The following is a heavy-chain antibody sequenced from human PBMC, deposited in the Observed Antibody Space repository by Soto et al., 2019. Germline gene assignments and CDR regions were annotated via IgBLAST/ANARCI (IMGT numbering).Heavy chain of an antibody. J-gene: IGHJ4*02. CDR3: AKDGAPRYCSGRSCHSAGAY. V-gene: IGHV3-30*18. D-gene: IGHD2-15*01. CDR2: ISHDGSNK. CDR1: GFTFSNYG. Sequence: QVQLVESGGGVVQPGRSLRLSCAGSGFTFSNYGLHWVRQTPGKGLEWVAFISHDGSNKYYADSVKGRFTISRDSSKSTLYLQMDSLRVEDTAVYYCAKDGAPRYCSGRSCHSAGAYWGQGTLVTVSS.